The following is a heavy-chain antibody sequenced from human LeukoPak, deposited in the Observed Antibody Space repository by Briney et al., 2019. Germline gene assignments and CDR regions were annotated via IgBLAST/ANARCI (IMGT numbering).Heavy chain of an antibody. D-gene: IGHD2-15*01. V-gene: IGHV3-23*01. Sequence: GGSLTLSCAASGFTFSSYAMSWVRQAPGKGLERVSAISGSGGSTYYADSVKGRFTISRDNSKNTLYLQMNSLRAEDTAVYYCATGLSLGYCSGGSCPYGMDVWGKGTTVTVSS. CDR2: ISGSGGST. CDR3: ATGLSLGYCSGGSCPYGMDV. J-gene: IGHJ6*04. CDR1: GFTFSSYA.